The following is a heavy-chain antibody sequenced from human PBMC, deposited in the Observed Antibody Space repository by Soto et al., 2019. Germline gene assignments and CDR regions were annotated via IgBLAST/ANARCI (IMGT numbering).Heavy chain of an antibody. CDR2: ISAYNGNT. D-gene: IGHD3-10*01. CDR1: GYTFTSYG. CDR3: ARIQRGREREFRYYFDY. V-gene: IGHV1-18*01. Sequence: GASVKVSCKASGYTFTSYGISWVRQAPGQGLEWMGWISAYNGNTNYAQKLQGRVTMTTDTSTSTAYMELRSLRSDDTAVYYCARIQRGREREFRYYFDYWGQGTRVTVSS. J-gene: IGHJ4*02.